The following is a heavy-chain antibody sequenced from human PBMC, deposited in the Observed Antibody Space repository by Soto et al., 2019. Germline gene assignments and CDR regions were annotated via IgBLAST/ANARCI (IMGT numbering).Heavy chain of an antibody. D-gene: IGHD3-3*01. Sequence: EVQLVESGGGLVQPGRSLRLSCAASGFTFDDYAMHWVRQAPGKGLEWVSGISWNSGSIGYADSVKGRFTISRDNAKNSLYLQMNSLRAEDTALYYCAKGVSFVPYGMHVWCQGSTVTVSS. V-gene: IGHV3-9*01. CDR3: AKGVSFVPYGMHV. CDR1: GFTFDDYA. CDR2: ISWNSGSI. J-gene: IGHJ6*02.